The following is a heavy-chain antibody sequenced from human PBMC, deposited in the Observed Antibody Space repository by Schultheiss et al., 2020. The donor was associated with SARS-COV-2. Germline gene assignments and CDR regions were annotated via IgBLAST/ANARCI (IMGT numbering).Heavy chain of an antibody. CDR2: INPSSGYI. CDR1: GFTFSSYT. Sequence: GGSLRLSCAASGFTFSSYTMNWVRQAPGKGLEWVSSINPSSGYIFYADSVKGRFTISRDNSKNTLYLQMDSLRAEDTAVYYCAKGYASTVWGQGAAVTVSS. CDR3: AKGYASTV. J-gene: IGHJ6*02. V-gene: IGHV3-21*01. D-gene: IGHD2-15*01.